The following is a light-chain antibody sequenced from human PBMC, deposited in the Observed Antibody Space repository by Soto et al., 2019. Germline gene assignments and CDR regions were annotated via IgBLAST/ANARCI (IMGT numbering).Light chain of an antibody. CDR3: MQALQTPPT. Sequence: EIVLAQSPLSLPVTPGEPASISCRSSQSLLYSNGYNYLVWYLQRPGQSPQLLIYLGSNRASGVPDRFSGSGSGTDFTLKISRVEAEHVGVYYCMQALQTPPTFGGGTKVEIK. J-gene: IGKJ4*01. CDR2: LGS. CDR1: QSLLYSNGYNY. V-gene: IGKV2-28*01.